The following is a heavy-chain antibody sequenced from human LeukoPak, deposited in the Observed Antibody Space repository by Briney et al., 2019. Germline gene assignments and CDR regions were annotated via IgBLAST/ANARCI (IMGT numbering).Heavy chain of an antibody. D-gene: IGHD5-18*01. CDR3: AISSSGYTYGYVSGWFDP. V-gene: IGHV1-69*01. J-gene: IGHJ5*02. CDR2: IIHIFGTT. CDR1: GGTFNNYA. Sequence: SVKVSCKASGGTFNNYAISWVRQAPGQGLEWMGGIIHIFGTTNYAQKFQGRVTITADESTRTAWMELSSLRSEDTAVYYCAISSSGYTYGYVSGWFDPWGQGTPVTVSS.